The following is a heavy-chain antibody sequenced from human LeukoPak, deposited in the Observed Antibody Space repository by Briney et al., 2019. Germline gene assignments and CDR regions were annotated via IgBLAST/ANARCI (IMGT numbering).Heavy chain of an antibody. CDR2: MNPNSGNT. CDR1: GYTFTSYD. CDR3: ARCPLGDPSDY. J-gene: IGHJ4*02. Sequence: GSVKVSCKASGYTFTSYDINWVRQATGQGLEWMGWMNPNSGNTGYAQKFQGRVTMTRSTSISAAYMELSSLRSEDTAVYYCARCPLGDPSDYWGQGTLVTVSS. V-gene: IGHV1-8*01.